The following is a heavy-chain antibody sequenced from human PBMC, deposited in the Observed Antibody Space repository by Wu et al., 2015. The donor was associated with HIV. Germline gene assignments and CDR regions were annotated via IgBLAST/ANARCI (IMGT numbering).Heavy chain of an antibody. V-gene: IGHV1-2*02. CDR1: GFTFTGYY. CDR3: ARVGVSTGYYYYYGMDV. CDR2: INPNSGGT. Sequence: QVQLVQSGAEVKKPGASVKVSCEAFGFTFTGYYMHWVRQAPGQGLEWMGWINPNSGGTNYAQKFQGRVTMTRDTSISTAYMELSRLRSDDTAVYYCARVGVSTGYYYYYGMDVWGQGTTVTVSS. J-gene: IGHJ6*02. D-gene: IGHD2-21*01.